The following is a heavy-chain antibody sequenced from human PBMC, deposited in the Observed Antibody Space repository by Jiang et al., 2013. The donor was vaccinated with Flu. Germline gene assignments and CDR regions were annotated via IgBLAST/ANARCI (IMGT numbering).Heavy chain of an antibody. CDR2: INPSGGST. J-gene: IGHJ4*02. D-gene: IGHD1-26*01. Sequence: SGAEVKKPGASVKVSCKASGYTFTSYYMHWVRQAPGQGLEWMGIINPSGGSTSYAQKFQGRVTMTRDTSTSTVYMELSSLRSEDTAVYYCARDSTEGGFIVGATAPFGYWGQGTLVTVSS. V-gene: IGHV1-46*01. CDR3: ARDSTEGGFIVGATAPFGY. CDR1: GYTFTSYY.